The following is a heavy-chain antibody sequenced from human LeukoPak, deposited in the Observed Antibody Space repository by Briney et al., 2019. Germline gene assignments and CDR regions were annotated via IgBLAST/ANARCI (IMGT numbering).Heavy chain of an antibody. CDR3: ASSFKWLLSPNFDY. V-gene: IGHV4-34*01. D-gene: IGHD5-24*01. J-gene: IGHJ4*02. Sequence: SETLSLTCAVYGGSFSGYYWSWIRQPPGKGLEWIGEINHSGSTNYNPSLMSRVTISVDTSKTQFSLKLSSVTAADTAVYYCASSFKWLLSPNFDYWGQGTLVTVSS. CDR1: GGSFSGYY. CDR2: INHSGST.